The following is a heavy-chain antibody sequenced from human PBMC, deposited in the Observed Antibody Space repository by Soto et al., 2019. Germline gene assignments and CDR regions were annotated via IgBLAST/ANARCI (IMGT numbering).Heavy chain of an antibody. V-gene: IGHV4-59*01. J-gene: IGHJ4*02. Sequence: SETLSLTCTVSGGSISSYYWSWIRQPPGKGLEWIGYIYYSGSTNYNPSLKSRVTISVDTSKNQFSLKLSSVTATDTAVYYCARVGGYGPYYFDYWGQGTLVTVSS. CDR3: ARVGGYGPYYFDY. CDR2: IYYSGST. D-gene: IGHD3-16*01. CDR1: GGSISSYY.